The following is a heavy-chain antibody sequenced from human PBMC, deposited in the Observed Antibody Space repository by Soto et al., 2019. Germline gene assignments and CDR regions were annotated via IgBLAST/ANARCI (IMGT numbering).Heavy chain of an antibody. CDR3: ARGPNILWFGELWY. CDR2: ISSSSSTI. Sequence: GGSLRLSCAASGFTFSSYSMNWVRQAPGKGLEWVSYISSSSSTIYYADSVKGRFTISRDNAKNSLYLQMNSLRAEDTAVYYCARGPNILWFGELWYWGQGTLVTVSS. V-gene: IGHV3-48*01. CDR1: GFTFSSYS. D-gene: IGHD3-10*01. J-gene: IGHJ4*02.